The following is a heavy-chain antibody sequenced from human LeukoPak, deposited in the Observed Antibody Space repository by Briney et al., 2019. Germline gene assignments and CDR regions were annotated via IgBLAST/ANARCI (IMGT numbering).Heavy chain of an antibody. CDR3: ARGCYYDSSGYPYFDY. V-gene: IGHV4-4*07. CDR1: GASISDYY. Sequence: PSETLSLTCIVSGASISDYYWSWIRQPAGKGLEWIGRIDTSGSTNYKPSLKSRLTMSVDTSKRQFSLRLTSVTAADTAVYYCARGCYYDSSGYPYFDYWGQGTLVTVSS. J-gene: IGHJ4*02. D-gene: IGHD3-22*01. CDR2: IDTSGST.